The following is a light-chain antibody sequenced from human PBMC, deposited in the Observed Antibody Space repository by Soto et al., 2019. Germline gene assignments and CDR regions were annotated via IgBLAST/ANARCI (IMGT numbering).Light chain of an antibody. Sequence: DIQMTQSPSTLSASVGDTVTITCRASQSFGSWLAWYQQKPGQAPKLLIYDISNLEYGVPSRFGGSGSGTEFTRTISSLQTDDFATYYCPQYNSSPCTFGQGTKVYI. J-gene: IGKJ2*02. CDR3: PQYNSSPCT. CDR1: QSFGSW. CDR2: DIS. V-gene: IGKV1-5*01.